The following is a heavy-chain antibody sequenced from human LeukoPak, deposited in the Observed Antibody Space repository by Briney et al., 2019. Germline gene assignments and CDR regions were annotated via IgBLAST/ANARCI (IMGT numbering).Heavy chain of an antibody. V-gene: IGHV1-2*02. J-gene: IGHJ4*02. CDR2: INPNGGGT. D-gene: IGHD1-14*01. CDR1: GYTFTGYY. CDR3: AGGITGGDF. Sequence: ASVKVSCKASGYTFTGYYIHWVRQAPGQGLEWMGWINPNGGGTNYAQKFQGRVTMTRDTSISTAYMELSRLRFDNTALYYCAGGITGGDFWGQGTLVTVSS.